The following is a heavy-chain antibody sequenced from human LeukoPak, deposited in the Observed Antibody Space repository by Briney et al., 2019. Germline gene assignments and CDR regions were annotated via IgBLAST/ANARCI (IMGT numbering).Heavy chain of an antibody. CDR3: ARETYYYDSSGYDYYYYMDV. CDR2: IIPIFGTA. Sequence: GASVKVSCKASGGTFSSYAISWVRQAPGQGLEWMGGIIPIFGTANYAQKFQGRVTITADESTSTAYMELSSLRSEDTAVYYCARETYYYDSSGYDYYYYMDVWGKGTAVTVSS. J-gene: IGHJ6*03. CDR1: GGTFSSYA. V-gene: IGHV1-69*13. D-gene: IGHD3-22*01.